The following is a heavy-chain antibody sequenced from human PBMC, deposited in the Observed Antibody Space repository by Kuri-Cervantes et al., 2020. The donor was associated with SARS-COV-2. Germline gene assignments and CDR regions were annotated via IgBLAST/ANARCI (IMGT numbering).Heavy chain of an antibody. Sequence: GESLKISCAACGFTFSSYDMHWVRQATGKGLEWVSAIGTAGDTYYPGSVKGQFTISRENAKNSLYLQMNSLRAGDTAVYYCARGQYSGYDWYFDYWGQGTLVTVSS. V-gene: IGHV3-13*03. J-gene: IGHJ4*02. D-gene: IGHD5-12*01. CDR1: GFTFSSYD. CDR3: ARGQYSGYDWYFDY. CDR2: IGTAGDT.